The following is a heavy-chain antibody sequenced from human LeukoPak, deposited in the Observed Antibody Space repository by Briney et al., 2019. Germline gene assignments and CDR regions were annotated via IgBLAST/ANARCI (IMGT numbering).Heavy chain of an antibody. J-gene: IGHJ4*02. V-gene: IGHV1-8*01. CDR2: MNPNSGNT. Sequence: GASVKVSCKASGYTFTSYDINWVRQATGQGLEWMGWMNPNSGNTGYAQKFQGRVTMTRNTSISTAYMELSSLRSEDTAVYYCARGHRVKYCSSTSCYILLARELIKYYFDYWGQGTLVTVSS. CDR3: ARGHRVKYCSSTSCYILLARELIKYYFDY. D-gene: IGHD2-2*02. CDR1: GYTFTSYD.